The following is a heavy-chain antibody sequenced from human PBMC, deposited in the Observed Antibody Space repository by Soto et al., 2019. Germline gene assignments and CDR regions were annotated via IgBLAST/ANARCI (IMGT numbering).Heavy chain of an antibody. CDR3: ARVIPGAEAWFDP. Sequence: GVPVKVSSKARGYTYANIGVTWVQQAPGQGLEWLGWISAYTDDPNYAQKFQGRVTMTIDTSTSTAYMDLRSLTSDDTPVYYCARVIPGAEAWFDPRGQATLITVSS. CDR1: GYTYANIG. CDR2: ISAYTDDP. V-gene: IGHV1-18*01. J-gene: IGHJ5*02. D-gene: IGHD2-2*01.